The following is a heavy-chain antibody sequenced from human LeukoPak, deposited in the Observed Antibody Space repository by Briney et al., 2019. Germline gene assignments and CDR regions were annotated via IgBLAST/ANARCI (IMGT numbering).Heavy chain of an antibody. CDR3: ARDSGWELRHFFFDD. CDR1: GYTFTSYS. CDR2: ISPSNGDT. J-gene: IGHJ4*02. D-gene: IGHD4-23*01. V-gene: IGHV1-18*04. Sequence: ASVKVSCMASGYTFTSYSINWVRRAPGQGLEWMGWISPSNGDTSYAQKVQDRVTMTTDTSTTTVYMALRSLGSDDTAIYYCARDSGWELRHFFFDDWGQGTLVTVSS.